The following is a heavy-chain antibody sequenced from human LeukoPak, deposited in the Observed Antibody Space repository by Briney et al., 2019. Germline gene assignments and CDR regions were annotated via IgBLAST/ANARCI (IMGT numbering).Heavy chain of an antibody. V-gene: IGHV3-7*01. CDR2: IDEDGSEE. Sequence: GGSLRLSCAASGFTFSEYWMNWVRQAPGKGPEWVANIDEDGSEEDYVDSVKGRFTISRDNARNSLSLQMNRLRVEDTAVYHCVRDAPGREGPHYWGQGILVTASS. CDR1: GFTFSEYW. D-gene: IGHD3-10*01. J-gene: IGHJ4*02. CDR3: VRDAPGREGPHY.